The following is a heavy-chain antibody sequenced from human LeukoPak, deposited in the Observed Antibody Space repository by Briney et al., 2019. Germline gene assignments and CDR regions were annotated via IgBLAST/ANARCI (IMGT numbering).Heavy chain of an antibody. CDR1: GFTFSSYW. CDR2: IKQDGSEK. V-gene: IGHV3-7*01. J-gene: IGHJ5*02. D-gene: IGHD2-2*01. CDR3: ARDDCSSISCYHNWFDP. Sequence: PGGSLRLSCAASGFTFSSYWMSWVRQAPGKGLEWLANIKQDGSEKYYVESVKGRVTISRDNAKSSLYLQMNRLRAEDTAVYYCARDDCSSISCYHNWFDPWGQGTLVTVSS.